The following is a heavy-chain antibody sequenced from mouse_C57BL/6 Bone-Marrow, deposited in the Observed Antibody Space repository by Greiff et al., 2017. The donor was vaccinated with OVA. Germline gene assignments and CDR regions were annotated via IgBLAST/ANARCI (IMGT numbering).Heavy chain of an antibody. CDR3: TTDGYWYFDV. CDR2: IDPENGDT. V-gene: IGHV14-4*01. Sequence: VQLQQSGAELVRPGASVKLSCTASGFNIKDDYMHWVKQRPEQGLEWIGWIDPENGDTAYASKFQGKATITADTSSNTAYLQLSSLTSEDTAVYYCTTDGYWYFDVWGTGTTVTVSS. D-gene: IGHD2-3*01. J-gene: IGHJ1*03. CDR1: GFNIKDDY.